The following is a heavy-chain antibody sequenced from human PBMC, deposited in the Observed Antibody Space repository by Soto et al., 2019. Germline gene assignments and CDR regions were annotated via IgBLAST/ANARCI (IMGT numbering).Heavy chain of an antibody. CDR2: ISSGSSNI. V-gene: IGHV3-48*01. CDR1: GFTFSSYS. Sequence: EVQLVESGGGLVQPGGSLRLSCAASGFTFSSYSMNWVRQAPGKGLEWVSYISSGSSNIYYADSVEGRFTISRDNAKNSLNLQVNSLRPEDTAVYYCARAGDYGLGFYRGLDVWGQGTTVTVSS. D-gene: IGHD4-17*01. J-gene: IGHJ6*02. CDR3: ARAGDYGLGFYRGLDV.